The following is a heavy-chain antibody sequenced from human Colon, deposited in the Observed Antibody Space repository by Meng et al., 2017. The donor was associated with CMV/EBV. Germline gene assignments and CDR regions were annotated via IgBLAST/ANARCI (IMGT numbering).Heavy chain of an antibody. CDR1: AYTLSNHY. D-gene: IGHD6-19*01. V-gene: IGHV1-2*02. J-gene: IGHJ1*01. CDR3: ARVKVSGTFYFQH. Sequence: ASVKVSCKASAYTLSNHYIHWVRQAPGQGLEWMGWINPNSGGTTYAQKFQGRVTMTRDTSISTAYMELSSLRSDDTALYYCARVKVSGTFYFQHWGQGTPVTVSS. CDR2: INPNSGGT.